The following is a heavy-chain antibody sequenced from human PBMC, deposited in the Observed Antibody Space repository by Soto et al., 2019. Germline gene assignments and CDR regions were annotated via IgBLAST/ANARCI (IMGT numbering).Heavy chain of an antibody. CDR1: GDNSGTYG. Sequence: QVQLMQSGTEVAKPGASVKVSCKTSGDNSGTYGLSCVRQAPGQGLEWMGWIVGDSGATVYAQKFQGRVTMYSDTSTNTAYMELRSLTSDDSALYYCARVAGDGSGSRRFDTWGQGTLVYVSS. CDR3: ARVAGDGSGSRRFDT. V-gene: IGHV1-18*01. J-gene: IGHJ4*02. D-gene: IGHD3-10*01. CDR2: IVGDSGAT.